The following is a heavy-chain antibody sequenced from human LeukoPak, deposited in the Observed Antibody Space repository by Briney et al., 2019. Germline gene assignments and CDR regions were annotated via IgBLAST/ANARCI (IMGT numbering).Heavy chain of an antibody. CDR1: GGSISSYY. CDR2: IYYSGST. Sequence: SETLSLTCTVSGGSISSYYWSWIRQPPGKGLEWIGYIYYSGSTNYSPSLKSRVTISVDTSKNQFSLKLSSVTAADTAVYYCARSEPPYSSSWYYFDYWGQGTLVTVSS. J-gene: IGHJ4*02. V-gene: IGHV4-59*12. D-gene: IGHD6-13*01. CDR3: ARSEPPYSSSWYYFDY.